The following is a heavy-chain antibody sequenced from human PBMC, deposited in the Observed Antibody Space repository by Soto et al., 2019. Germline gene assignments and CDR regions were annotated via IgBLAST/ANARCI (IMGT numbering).Heavy chain of an antibody. V-gene: IGHV2-5*02. CDR2: IYWDDDK. CDR1: GFSRSTSGVG. J-gene: IGHJ4*02. D-gene: IGHD6-6*01. Sequence: QITLKESGPTLVKPTQTLTLTCTFSGFSRSTSGVGVGWIRQPPGKALEWLALIYWDDDKRYSPSLKSKLTITTHTSKHQLFPTSTYMDPVDPATYDFAEYTSSSPDYGYWARGSLLTFSS. CDR3: AEYTSSSPDYGY.